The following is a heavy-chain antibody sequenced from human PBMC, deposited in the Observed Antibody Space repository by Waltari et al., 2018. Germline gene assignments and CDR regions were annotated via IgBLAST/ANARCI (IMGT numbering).Heavy chain of an antibody. J-gene: IGHJ3*02. CDR3: ARDDNINGASDAFDI. CDR2: INESGSKK. Sequence: EVSLVESGGDLAQPGESLRLSCAPSGFSFTIYWMSWVRQVPGKGLEWVADINESGSKKYYVDSVKGRFTISRDNAKNSVDLQMNSLRVEDTAVYYCARDDNINGASDAFDIWGQGTMVTVSS. V-gene: IGHV3-7*01. CDR1: GFSFTIYW. D-gene: IGHD2-8*01.